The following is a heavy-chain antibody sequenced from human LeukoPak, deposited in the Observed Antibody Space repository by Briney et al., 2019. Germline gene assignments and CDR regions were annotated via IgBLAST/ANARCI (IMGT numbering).Heavy chain of an antibody. J-gene: IGHJ3*02. CDR3: ARSAILYDAFDT. CDR1: GGSFSGYY. D-gene: IGHD2-15*01. Sequence: PSETLSLTCAVYGGSFSGYYWSWIRQPPGKGLEWIGEINHSGSTNYNPSLKSRVTISVDTSKNQFSLKLSSVTAADTAVYYCARSAILYDAFDTWGQGTIVTVSS. V-gene: IGHV4-34*01. CDR2: INHSGST.